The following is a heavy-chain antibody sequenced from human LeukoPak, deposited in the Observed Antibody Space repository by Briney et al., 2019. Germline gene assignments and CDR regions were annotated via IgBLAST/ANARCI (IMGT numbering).Heavy chain of an antibody. D-gene: IGHD6-19*01. V-gene: IGHV4-59*01. CDR1: GFTFSSY. CDR2: IYYSGST. Sequence: GSLRLSCAASGFTFSSYWGWIRQPPGKGLEWIGSIYYSGSTNCNPSLKSRVTISVDTSKNQFSLKLSSVTAADTAVYYCARGDYSSGWYGYYYYYMDVWGKGTTVTVSS. CDR3: ARGDYSSGWYGYYYYYMDV. J-gene: IGHJ6*03.